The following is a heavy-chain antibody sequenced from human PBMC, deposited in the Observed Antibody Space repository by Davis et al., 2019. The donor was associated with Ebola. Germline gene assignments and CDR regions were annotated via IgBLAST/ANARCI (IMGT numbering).Heavy chain of an antibody. D-gene: IGHD4-23*01. V-gene: IGHV1-2*02. J-gene: IGHJ4*02. CDR2: INPNTGGT. CDR3: AKAMYGGATVSDY. CDR1: GYTFTDYH. Sequence: ASVKVSCKASGYTFTDYHIHWVRQAPGQGLEWMGWINPNTGGTNYAQKFQDRVTMTRDTSISTVYIEVTRLRSDDTAVYYCAKAMYGGATVSDYWGQGTQVTVSS.